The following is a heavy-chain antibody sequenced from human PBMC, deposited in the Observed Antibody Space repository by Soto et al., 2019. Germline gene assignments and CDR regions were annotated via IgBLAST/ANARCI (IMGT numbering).Heavy chain of an antibody. CDR3: ARVYLPRYYGMDV. CDR1: GFTFSSYG. J-gene: IGHJ6*02. CDR2: IWYDGSNK. V-gene: IGHV3-33*01. Sequence: GGSLRLSCAASGFTFSSYGMHWVSQAPGKGLEWVAVIWYDGSNKYYADSVKGRFTISRDNSKNTLYLQMNSLRAEGTAVYYCARVYLPRYYGMDVWGQGTTVTVSS.